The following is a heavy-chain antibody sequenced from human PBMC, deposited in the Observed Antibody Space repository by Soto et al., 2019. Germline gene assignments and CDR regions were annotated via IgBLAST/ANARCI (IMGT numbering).Heavy chain of an antibody. J-gene: IGHJ3*02. V-gene: IGHV3-23*01. Sequence: EVQLLESGGGLVQPGGSLRLSCAASGFTFSNYAMSWVRQAPGKGLEWVADISGSGDTSYHADSVKGRFIISRDNSKNTLSLQLCGLRAADTAIYYCAKAFYAGLLWSAESSDAFAIWGQGTMVTVSS. CDR1: GFTFSNYA. CDR3: AKAFYAGLLWSAESSDAFAI. D-gene: IGHD3-10*01. CDR2: ISGSGDTS.